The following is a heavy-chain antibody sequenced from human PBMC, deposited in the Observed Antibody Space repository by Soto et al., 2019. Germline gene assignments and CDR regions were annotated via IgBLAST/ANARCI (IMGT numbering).Heavy chain of an antibody. CDR2: ISDSSSYI. CDR1: GFAFTSYS. Sequence: GGSLRLSCAASGFAFTSYSMNWVRQAPGKGLEWVSSISDSSSYIYYADSVKGRFTISRDNAKNSLYLQMDSLRAEDTAVYYCTRELLYYYGSGSYYMPPDYWGQGTLVTVSS. D-gene: IGHD3-10*01. CDR3: TRELLYYYGSGSYYMPPDY. J-gene: IGHJ4*02. V-gene: IGHV3-21*01.